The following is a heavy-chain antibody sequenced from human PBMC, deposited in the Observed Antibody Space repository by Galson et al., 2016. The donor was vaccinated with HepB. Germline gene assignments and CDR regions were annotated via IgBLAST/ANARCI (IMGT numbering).Heavy chain of an antibody. Sequence: SLRLSCADSGFTFRNYWMSWIRQAPGKGLEWVANIKQDGSEKHYVDSVKGRFTISRDNAKNSLYLQMNSLRAEDTAVYYCARGRSILERGWYWFDPWGQGTLVIVSS. D-gene: IGHD6-19*01. V-gene: IGHV3-7*04. CDR3: ARGRSILERGWYWFDP. J-gene: IGHJ5*02. CDR1: GFTFRNYW. CDR2: IKQDGSEK.